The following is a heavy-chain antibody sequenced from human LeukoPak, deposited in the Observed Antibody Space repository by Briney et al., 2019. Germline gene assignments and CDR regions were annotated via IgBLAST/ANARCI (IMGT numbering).Heavy chain of an antibody. CDR2: IYHSGST. V-gene: IGHV4-38-2*02. Sequence: PSETLSLTCTVSGYSISSGYYWGWIRQPPGKGLEWIGSIYHSGSTYYNPSLKSRVTISVDTSKNQFSLKLSSVTAADTAVYYCARDLSTLHNAFDFWGQGTMVTVSS. D-gene: IGHD3-16*02. CDR1: GYSISSGYY. CDR3: ARDLSTLHNAFDF. J-gene: IGHJ3*01.